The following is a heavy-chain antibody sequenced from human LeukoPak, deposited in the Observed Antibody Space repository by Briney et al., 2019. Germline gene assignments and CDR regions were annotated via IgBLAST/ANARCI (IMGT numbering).Heavy chain of an antibody. CDR1: GFTFNDYY. Sequence: GGSLRLSCAASGFTFNDYYMSWIRQAPGKGLERLSYINIGGTNTHYADSVKGRFTISRDNAKKSLYLEMNNLRAEDTAVYYCARGQGLQEYWGQGIVVTVSS. V-gene: IGHV3-11*04. D-gene: IGHD4-11*01. J-gene: IGHJ4*02. CDR3: ARGQGLQEY. CDR2: INIGGTNT.